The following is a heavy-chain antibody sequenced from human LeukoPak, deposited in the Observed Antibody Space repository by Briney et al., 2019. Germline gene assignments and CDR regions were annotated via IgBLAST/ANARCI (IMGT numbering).Heavy chain of an antibody. D-gene: IGHD3-16*01. Sequence: SETLSLTCTVSNGSVGSYYWSWVRQSPGKGLEWIGYIYYSGSTNYNPSLKSRVTISIHTPRNQFSLMLSSVTAADTAMYYCARYYDRTGFDYWGQGTLVTVSS. J-gene: IGHJ4*02. V-gene: IGHV4-59*08. CDR3: ARYYDRTGFDY. CDR1: NGSVGSYY. CDR2: IYYSGST.